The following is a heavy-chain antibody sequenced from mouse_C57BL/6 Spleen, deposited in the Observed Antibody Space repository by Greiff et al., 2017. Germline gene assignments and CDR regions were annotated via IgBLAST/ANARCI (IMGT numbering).Heavy chain of an antibody. Sequence: EVKLMESGGDLVKPGGSLKLSCAASGFTFSSYGMSWVRQTPDKRLEWVATISSGGSYTYYPDSVKGRFTISRDNAKNTLYLQMSSLKSEDTAMYYCARLDGYSYAMDYCGQGTSVTVSS. J-gene: IGHJ4*01. D-gene: IGHD2-3*01. CDR3: ARLDGYSYAMDY. CDR1: GFTFSSYG. CDR2: ISSGGSYT. V-gene: IGHV5-6*01.